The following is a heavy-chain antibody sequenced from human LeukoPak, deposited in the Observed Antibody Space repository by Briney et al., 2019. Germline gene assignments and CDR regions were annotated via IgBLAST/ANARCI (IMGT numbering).Heavy chain of an antibody. D-gene: IGHD6-19*01. CDR3: ASIAVAGSGYFDY. Sequence: ASVKVSCKASGYTFTSYYMHWVRQAPGQGLERMGIINPSGGSTSYAQKFQGRVTMTRDTSASTVYMELSSLRSEDTAVYYCASIAVAGSGYFDYWGQGTLVTVSS. CDR1: GYTFTSYY. J-gene: IGHJ4*02. V-gene: IGHV1-46*01. CDR2: INPSGGST.